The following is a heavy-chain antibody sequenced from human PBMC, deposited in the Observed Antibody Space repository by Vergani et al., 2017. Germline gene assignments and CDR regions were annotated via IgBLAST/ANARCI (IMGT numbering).Heavy chain of an antibody. Sequence: QVQLQQSGPGLVKPSQTLPLTCAISGDSASSNSAAWNWIRQSPSRGLEWLGRTYYRSKWYTDYAVSVKSRITINPATSKNQFSLQLNSVTPEDTAVYYCAGGRIAVAGFDYWGQGTLVTVSS. D-gene: IGHD6-19*01. V-gene: IGHV6-1*01. CDR1: GDSASSNSAA. CDR3: AGGRIAVAGFDY. CDR2: TYYRSKWYT. J-gene: IGHJ4*02.